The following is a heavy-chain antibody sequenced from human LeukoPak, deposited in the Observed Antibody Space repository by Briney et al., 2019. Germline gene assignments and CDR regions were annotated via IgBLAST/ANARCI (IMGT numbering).Heavy chain of an antibody. V-gene: IGHV4-34*01. CDR1: GGSFSGYY. J-gene: IGHJ4*02. CDR2: INYSGNT. CDR3: ARETRGYYVSGNYYFDY. Sequence: PSETLSLTCAVYGGSFSGYYWSWIRQPPGKGLEWIGEINYSGNTNYNPSLKSRVTISLDTSKNQFSLKLSSVTAADTAVYYCARETRGYYVSGNYYFDYWGQGSLVTVSS. D-gene: IGHD3-10*01.